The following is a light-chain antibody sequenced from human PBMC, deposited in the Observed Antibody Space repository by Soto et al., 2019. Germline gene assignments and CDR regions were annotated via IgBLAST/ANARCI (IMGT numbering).Light chain of an antibody. V-gene: IGKV2D-30*01. J-gene: IGKJ1*01. CDR1: QSIVYNDGNTY. CDR3: MQGTHWLGT. CDR2: EVS. Sequence: DAVMPQSPLSLPVILGQPASISCRSSQSIVYNDGNTYLNWFQQRPVQSPGRLVYEVSNWDSGVPDRFSGSGSSTDFTLKISRVEAEDVGVYYCMQGTHWLGTFGQGTKVEIK.